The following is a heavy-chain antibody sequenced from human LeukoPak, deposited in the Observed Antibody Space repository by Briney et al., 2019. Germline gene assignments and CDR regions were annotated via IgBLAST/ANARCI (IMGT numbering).Heavy chain of an antibody. CDR3: ARALTPLYYYGMDV. CDR1: GGSISSYY. J-gene: IGHJ6*02. CDR2: IYYSGST. V-gene: IGHV4-59*01. D-gene: IGHD7-27*01. Sequence: SETLSLTCTVSGGSISSYYWSWIRQPPGKGLEWIGYIYYSGSTNYNPSLKSRVTISVDTSKNQFSLKLSSVTAADTAVYYCARALTPLYYYGMDVWGQGTTVTVSS.